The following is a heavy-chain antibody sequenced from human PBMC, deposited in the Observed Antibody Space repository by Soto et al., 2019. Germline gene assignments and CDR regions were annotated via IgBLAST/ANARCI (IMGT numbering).Heavy chain of an antibody. CDR1: GFTFSAYA. V-gene: IGHV3-23*01. CDR2: ISGSGDRK. CDR3: AKEKDFSR. Sequence: GGSLRLSCAASGFTFSAYAVSWVRQAPGKGLEWVSAISGSGDRKYYADSVKGRFTISRDNSKNTLYLQMNSLRAEDTAVYYCAKEKDFSRWGQGTLVTVSS. D-gene: IGHD3-3*01. J-gene: IGHJ4*02.